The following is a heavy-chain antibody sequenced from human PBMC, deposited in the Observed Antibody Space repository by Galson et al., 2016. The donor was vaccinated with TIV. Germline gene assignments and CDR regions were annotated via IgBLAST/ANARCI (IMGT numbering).Heavy chain of an antibody. J-gene: IGHJ3*02. V-gene: IGHV4-39*07. CDR3: ARRFSERLTDDYHEVFDI. CDR2: IYDSGST. Sequence: LSLTCSVSGDSISSSSYHWGWIRQPPGKGLEWLGSIYDSGSTYYNPSLKSRVTISVDTSKNQFSLKLRSVTAADTAVYYCARRFSERLTDDYHEVFDIWGQGTMVTVSS. D-gene: IGHD3-16*01. CDR1: GDSISSSSYH.